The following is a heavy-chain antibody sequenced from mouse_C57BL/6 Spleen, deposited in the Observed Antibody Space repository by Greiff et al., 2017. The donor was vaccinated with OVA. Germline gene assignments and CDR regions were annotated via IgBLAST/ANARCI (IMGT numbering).Heavy chain of an antibody. CDR2: ISGGGGNT. CDR1: GFTFSSYT. D-gene: IGHD2-4*01. J-gene: IGHJ2*01. Sequence: EVKLVASGGGLVKPGGSLKLSCAASGFTFSSYTMSWVRQTPEKRLEWVATISGGGGNTYYPDSVKGRFTISRDNAKNILYLQRSMMRYEDTALYNGARHGDNDGRGYYFDDWGQGTTLTVSS. CDR3: ARHGDNDGRGYYFDD. V-gene: IGHV5-9*01.